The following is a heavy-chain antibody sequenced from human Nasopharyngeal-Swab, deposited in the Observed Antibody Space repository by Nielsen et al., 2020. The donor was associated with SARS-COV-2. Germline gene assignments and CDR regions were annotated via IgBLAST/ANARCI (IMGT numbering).Heavy chain of an antibody. CDR2: INPNSGGA. D-gene: IGHD4-23*01. V-gene: IGHV1-2*02. CDR1: GYTFTGYY. Sequence: ASVKVSCKASGYTFTGYYMHWVRQAPGQGLEWMGWINPNSGGANYAQQFQGRVTMTRATSISTAYMELSSLRSDDTAVYYCAKDSAVGFVDYWGQGTLVTVSS. CDR3: AKDSAVGFVDY. J-gene: IGHJ4*02.